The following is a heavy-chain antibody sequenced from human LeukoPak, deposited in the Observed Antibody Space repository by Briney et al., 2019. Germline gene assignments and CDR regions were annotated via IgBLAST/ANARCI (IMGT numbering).Heavy chain of an antibody. V-gene: IGHV3-30*18. Sequence: PGGSLRLSCAASGFTFSSYDMHWVRQAPGKGLEWVAVISYDGSNKYYADSVKGRFTISRDNSKNTLYLQMNSLRAEDTAVYYCAKDLVGYSSGWPTVDYWGQGTLVTVSS. CDR2: ISYDGSNK. CDR3: AKDLVGYSSGWPTVDY. CDR1: GFTFSSYD. D-gene: IGHD6-19*01. J-gene: IGHJ4*02.